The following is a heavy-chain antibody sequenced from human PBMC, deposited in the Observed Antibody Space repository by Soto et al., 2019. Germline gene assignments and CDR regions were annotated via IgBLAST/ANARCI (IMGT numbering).Heavy chain of an antibody. J-gene: IGHJ3*02. V-gene: IGHV3-21*01. CDR3: ARDPAPDDGAYSYDAFDI. D-gene: IGHD4-17*01. Sequence: EVQLVESGGGLVKPGGSLRLSCAASGFTFSSYSMNWVRQAPGKGLEWVSSISSSSSYIYYADSVKGRFTISRDNAKNSLYLQMNSLRAEDTAVYYCARDPAPDDGAYSYDAFDIWGQGTMVTVSS. CDR1: GFTFSSYS. CDR2: ISSSSSYI.